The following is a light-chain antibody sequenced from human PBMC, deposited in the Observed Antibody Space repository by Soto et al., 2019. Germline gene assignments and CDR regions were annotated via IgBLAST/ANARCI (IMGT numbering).Light chain of an antibody. J-gene: IGLJ1*01. CDR1: NSDVGGYTY. Sequence: QSALTQPASVSASPGQSITISCTGTNSDVGGYTYVSWYQQHPGKAPKLMIYDVSNRPSGVSNRFSGSKSGNTASLTISGLQADDEADYYCSSYTSSSTPYVFGTGTKVTVL. CDR2: DVS. CDR3: SSYTSSSTPYV. V-gene: IGLV2-14*03.